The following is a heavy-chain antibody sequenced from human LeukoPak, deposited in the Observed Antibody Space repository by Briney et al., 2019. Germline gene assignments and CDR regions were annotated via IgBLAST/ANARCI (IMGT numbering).Heavy chain of an antibody. D-gene: IGHD2-15*01. J-gene: IGHJ4*02. Sequence: PGGSLRLSXAASGFIFSDYNMNWARQSPGKGLEWVAYVSGRSTIIYYADSVKGRFTVSRDNAKGSLYLQMNSLRVEDTAVYYCARDFLEDTQWGQGTLVTVSS. V-gene: IGHV3-48*01. CDR3: ARDFLEDTQ. CDR2: VSGRSTII. CDR1: GFIFSDYN.